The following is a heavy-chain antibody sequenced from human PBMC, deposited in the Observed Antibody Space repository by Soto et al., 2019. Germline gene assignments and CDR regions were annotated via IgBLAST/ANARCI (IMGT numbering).Heavy chain of an antibody. CDR2: IKQDGSEK. CDR3: ARDGLLYYYDSSGYYYDY. V-gene: IGHV3-7*01. D-gene: IGHD3-22*01. J-gene: IGHJ4*02. CDR1: GFTFSSYW. Sequence: GGSLRLSCAASGFTFSSYWMSWVRQAPGKGLEWVANIKQDGSEKYYVDSVKGRFTISRDNAKNSLYLQMNSLRAEDTAVYYCARDGLLYYYDSSGYYYDYWGQGTLVTVSS.